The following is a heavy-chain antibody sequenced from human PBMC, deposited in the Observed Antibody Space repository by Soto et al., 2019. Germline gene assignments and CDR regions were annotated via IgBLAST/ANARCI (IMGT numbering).Heavy chain of an antibody. CDR3: ARWTGRFGEPFFDY. J-gene: IGHJ4*02. CDR2: ISAYNGNT. CDR1: GYTFTSYG. Sequence: QVQLVQSGAEVKKPGASVKVSCKASGYTFTSYGISWVRQAPGQGLEWMGWISAYNGNTNYAQKLQGRVTMTTDTXXSTADMELRSLRSDDTAVYYCARWTGRFGEPFFDYWGQGTLVTVSS. D-gene: IGHD3-10*01. V-gene: IGHV1-18*01.